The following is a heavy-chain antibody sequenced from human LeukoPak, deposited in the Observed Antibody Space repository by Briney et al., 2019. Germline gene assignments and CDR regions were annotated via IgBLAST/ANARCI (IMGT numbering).Heavy chain of an antibody. CDR1: RFTVSSNY. CDR2: ISGSGGST. CDR3: AKDPSGDYYYYGMDV. J-gene: IGHJ6*02. V-gene: IGHV3-23*01. D-gene: IGHD1-14*01. Sequence: GKSLRLSCAASRFTVSSNYMSWVRQAPGKGLEWVSAISGSGGSTYYADSVKGRFTISRDNSKNTLYLQMNSLRAEDTAVYYCAKDPSGDYYYYGMDVWGQGTTVTVSS.